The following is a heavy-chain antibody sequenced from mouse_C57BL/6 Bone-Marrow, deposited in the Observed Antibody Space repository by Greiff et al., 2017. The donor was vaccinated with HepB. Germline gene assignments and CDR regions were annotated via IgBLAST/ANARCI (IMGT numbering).Heavy chain of an antibody. D-gene: IGHD3-3*01. CDR2: ISSGSSTI. Sequence: DVMLVESGGGLVKPGGSLKLSCAASGFTFSDYGMHWVRQAPEKGLEWVAYISSGSSTIYYADTVKGRFTISRDNAKNTLFLQMTSLRSEDTAMYYCARRSGTGYYAMDYWGQGTSVTVSS. V-gene: IGHV5-17*01. J-gene: IGHJ4*01. CDR1: GFTFSDYG. CDR3: ARRSGTGYYAMDY.